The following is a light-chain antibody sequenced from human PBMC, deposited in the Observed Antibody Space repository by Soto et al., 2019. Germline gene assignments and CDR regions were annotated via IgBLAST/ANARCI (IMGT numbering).Light chain of an antibody. CDR3: QQYGSSPYT. CDR2: GAS. Sequence: EIVLTQSPGSLSLSPRERATLSCRASQSVSSNHLAWYQQKPGQAPRLIIYGASRRATGIPDRFSGSGSGTEFTLTISRLEPEDFAVYYCQQYGSSPYTFGQGTKVEIK. V-gene: IGKV3-20*01. CDR1: QSVSSNH. J-gene: IGKJ2*01.